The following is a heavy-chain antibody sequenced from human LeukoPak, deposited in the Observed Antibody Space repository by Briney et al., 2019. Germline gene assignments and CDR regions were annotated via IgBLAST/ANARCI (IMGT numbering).Heavy chain of an antibody. CDR3: TRAVAAADFSPGY. V-gene: IGHV3-21*01. CDR1: GFTFSSYS. Sequence: GGSLGLSCVASGFTFSSYSMNWVRQAPGKGLEWVSCISSSSTYIYYADSVKGRFTISRDNAKNSVFLQMNSLRAEDTAVYYCTRAVAAADFSPGYWGQGTLVTVSS. CDR2: ISSSSTYI. J-gene: IGHJ4*02. D-gene: IGHD3/OR15-3a*01.